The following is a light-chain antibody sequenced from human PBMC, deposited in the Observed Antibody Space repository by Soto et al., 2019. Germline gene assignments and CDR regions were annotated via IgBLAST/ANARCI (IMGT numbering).Light chain of an antibody. V-gene: IGLV2-14*01. Sequence: QSSLTQPASVTGSPGQSITMSCTGTSSDIGGYIYVSWYQQHPGKAPKLMIYEVTKRPSGVSNRFSGSKSGNTASLTISGLQAEDEADYYCSSYTSSSTPVFGGGTQLTVL. J-gene: IGLJ2*01. CDR3: SSYTSSSTPV. CDR1: SSDIGGYIY. CDR2: EVT.